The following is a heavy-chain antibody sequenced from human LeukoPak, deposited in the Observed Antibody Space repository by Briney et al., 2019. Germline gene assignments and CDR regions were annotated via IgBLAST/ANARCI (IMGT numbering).Heavy chain of an antibody. CDR1: GFTLSSYW. V-gene: IGHV3-7*01. CDR2: IRYDGSEK. Sequence: PGGSLRLSCAASGFTLSSYWMSWVRQAPGKGLEWVANIRYDGSEKDYVDSVKGRFTISRDNAKNSLYLQMNSLRAEDTAVYYCARDIAPAGLFFDYWGQGTLVTVS. CDR3: ARDIAPAGLFFDY. D-gene: IGHD6-13*01. J-gene: IGHJ4*02.